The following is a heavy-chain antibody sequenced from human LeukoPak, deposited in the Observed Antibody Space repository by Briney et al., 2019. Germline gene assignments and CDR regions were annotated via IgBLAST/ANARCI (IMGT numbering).Heavy chain of an antibody. CDR3: ARGLLYSSSSDGQGY. CDR1: GGSITSYY. Sequence: SETLSLTCAVSGGSITSYYWSWIRQPAGKGLEWIGRVHTSGSTNYNPSLKSRVTISVDTAKNQFSLKLSSVTAADTAVYYCARGLLYSSSSDGQGYWGQGTLVTVSS. J-gene: IGHJ4*02. D-gene: IGHD6-6*01. CDR2: VHTSGST. V-gene: IGHV4-4*07.